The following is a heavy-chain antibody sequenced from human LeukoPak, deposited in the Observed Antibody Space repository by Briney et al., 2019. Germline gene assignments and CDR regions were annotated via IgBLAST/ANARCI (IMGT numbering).Heavy chain of an antibody. D-gene: IGHD3-9*01. J-gene: IGHJ6*02. V-gene: IGHV3-74*01. CDR3: ARDPYDILTGYYSTGIYYYGMDV. CDR1: GFTFSSYW. Sequence: GGSLRLSCAASGFTFSSYWMHWVRQAPGKGLVWVSRINSDGSSTSYADSVKGRFTISRDNAKNTLYLQMNSLRAEDTAVYYCARDPYDILTGYYSTGIYYYGMDVWRQGTTVTVSS. CDR2: INSDGSST.